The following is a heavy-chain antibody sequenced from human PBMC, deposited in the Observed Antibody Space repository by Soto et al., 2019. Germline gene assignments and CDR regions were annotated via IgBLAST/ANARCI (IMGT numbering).Heavy chain of an antibody. CDR1: GFTFSSYA. CDR2: ISGSGGST. Sequence: GGSLRLSCAASGFTFSSYAMSWVRQAPGKGLEWVSAISGSGGSTYYADSVKGRFTISRDNSKNTLYLQMNSLRAEDTAVYYCAKDRYYYDSSGYLRGIFDYWGQGTLVTVSS. J-gene: IGHJ4*02. D-gene: IGHD3-22*01. V-gene: IGHV3-23*01. CDR3: AKDRYYYDSSGYLRGIFDY.